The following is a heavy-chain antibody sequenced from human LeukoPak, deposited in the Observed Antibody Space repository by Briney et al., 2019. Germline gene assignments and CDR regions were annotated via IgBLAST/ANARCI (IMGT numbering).Heavy chain of an antibody. CDR1: GYSFTGYY. V-gene: IGHV1-2*06. CDR3: ARDEPRKGGLLSTDY. Sequence: ASVKVSCKASGYSFTGYYMHWVRQDPGQGLEWMGRINPNSGGTNYAQKFQGRVTMTRDTSISTAYMELSRLRSDDTAVYYCARDEPRKGGLLSTDYWGQGTLVTVSS. D-gene: IGHD2-21*02. J-gene: IGHJ4*02. CDR2: INPNSGGT.